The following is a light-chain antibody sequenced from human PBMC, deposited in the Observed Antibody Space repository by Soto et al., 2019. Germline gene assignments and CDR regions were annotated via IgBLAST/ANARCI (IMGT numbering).Light chain of an antibody. CDR1: DSIGDY. CDR2: VAT. V-gene: IGKV3-20*01. J-gene: IGKJ5*01. CDR3: QQYVTSPAIT. Sequence: EIVLTQSPAALSLSPGESATLSCWAGDSIGDYLAWYQQKPGQAPRLLIYVATMRTTGTPDRFSGAGSETDFTLAISRLEPGDFAVYYCQQYVTSPAITFGQGTRLEIK.